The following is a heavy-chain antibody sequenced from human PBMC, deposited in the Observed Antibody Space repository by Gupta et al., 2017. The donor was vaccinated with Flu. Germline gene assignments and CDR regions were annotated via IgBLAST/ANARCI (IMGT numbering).Heavy chain of an antibody. CDR2: ISPETGNT. J-gene: IGHJ5*02. V-gene: IGHV1-18*01. CDR3: ARDHLHGLASLQDYFDP. D-gene: IGHD2-8*01. Sequence: QAQLVQSGGEVKKPGASVNVSCKTSGYNFINYGISWVRQAPGQGLEWMGWISPETGNTKYAQKFQGRVTMTTDTSAAIAYMELKSLRSDDTAVYFCARDHLHGLASLQDYFDPWGQGTHVTVSS. CDR1: GYNFINYG.